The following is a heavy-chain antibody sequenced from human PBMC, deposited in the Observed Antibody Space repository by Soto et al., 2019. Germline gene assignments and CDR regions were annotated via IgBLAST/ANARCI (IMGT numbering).Heavy chain of an antibody. CDR1: GDSISSSNYY. Sequence: SETLSLTCTVSGDSISSSNYYWGWIRQPPGKGLEWIGSFYYSGSTYYNPSLKSRVTISVDTSKNQFSLKLSPVTAADTVFYYWAKHYHSGSGVGIAYWGQGTLVTVSS. J-gene: IGHJ4*02. D-gene: IGHD1-26*01. CDR3: AKHYHSGSGVGIAY. CDR2: FYYSGST. V-gene: IGHV4-39*01.